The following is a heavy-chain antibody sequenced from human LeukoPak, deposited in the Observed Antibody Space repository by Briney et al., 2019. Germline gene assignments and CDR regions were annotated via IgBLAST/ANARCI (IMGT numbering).Heavy chain of an antibody. CDR2: IRFDGSTK. D-gene: IGHD3-9*01. J-gene: IGHJ4*02. Sequence: GGSLRLSCAASGFTFSSYGKHWVRQAPGKGLEWVTFIRFDGSTKYYSDSAKGRFTISRDNSKNTVYLQMNSLRPDDTAIYYCAKVLDILTADYFRPDVYYFDYWGRGTLVTVSS. V-gene: IGHV3-30*02. CDR3: AKVLDILTADYFRPDVYYFDY. CDR1: GFTFSSYG.